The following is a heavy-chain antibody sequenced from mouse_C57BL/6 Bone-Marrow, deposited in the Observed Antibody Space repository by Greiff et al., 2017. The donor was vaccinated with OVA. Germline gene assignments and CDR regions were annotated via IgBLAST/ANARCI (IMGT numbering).Heavy chain of an antibody. V-gene: IGHV1-50*01. J-gene: IGHJ3*01. CDR3: ARSYDYDGGWFAY. CDR2: IDPSDSYT. CDR1: GYTFTSYW. Sequence: VQLQQPGAELVKPGASVKLSCKASGYTFTSYWMQWVKQRPGQGLEWIGEIDPSDSYTNYNQKFKGKATLTVDTSSSTAYMQLSSLTSEDSAVYYCARSYDYDGGWFAYWGQGTLVTVSA. D-gene: IGHD2-4*01.